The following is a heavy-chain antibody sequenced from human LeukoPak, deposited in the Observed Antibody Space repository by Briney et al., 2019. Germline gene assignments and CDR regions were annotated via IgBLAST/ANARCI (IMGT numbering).Heavy chain of an antibody. CDR1: GFTFDDYA. Sequence: GGSLRLSCAASGFTFDDYAMHWVRQAPGKGLEWVSGISWNSGSIGYADSVKGRFTISRDNAKNSLYLQMNSLRAEDMALYYCAKGQFPYSSSSGIDYWGQGTLVTVSS. CDR2: ISWNSGSI. V-gene: IGHV3-9*03. CDR3: AKGQFPYSSSSGIDY. D-gene: IGHD6-6*01. J-gene: IGHJ4*02.